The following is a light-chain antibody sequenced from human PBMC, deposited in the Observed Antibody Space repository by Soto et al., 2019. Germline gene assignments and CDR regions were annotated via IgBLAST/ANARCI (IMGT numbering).Light chain of an antibody. J-gene: IGKJ1*01. Sequence: DIQMTQSPSTLSAYVGDTVTITCRASQSISTWLAWYQQKPGKAPKLLLYKASSLEGGVPSRFSGSGSGTEFTLTINGLQPDDFATYYCQQYTNGRTFGQGTKVEIK. CDR3: QQYTNGRT. CDR2: KAS. V-gene: IGKV1-5*03. CDR1: QSISTW.